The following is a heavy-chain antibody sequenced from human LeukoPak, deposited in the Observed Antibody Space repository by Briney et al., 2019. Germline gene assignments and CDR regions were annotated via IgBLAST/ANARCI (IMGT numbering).Heavy chain of an antibody. CDR3: ARAGCSSTSCMGNFHYDYYMDV. Sequence: ASVKVSCKASGYTFTGYYMNWVRQAPGQGLEWMGWINPNSGGTNYAQKFQGRVTMTRDTSISTAYMELSRLRSDDTAVYYCARAGCSSTSCMGNFHYDYYMDVWGKGTTVTIS. J-gene: IGHJ6*03. V-gene: IGHV1-2*02. CDR2: INPNSGGT. D-gene: IGHD2-2*01. CDR1: GYTFTGYY.